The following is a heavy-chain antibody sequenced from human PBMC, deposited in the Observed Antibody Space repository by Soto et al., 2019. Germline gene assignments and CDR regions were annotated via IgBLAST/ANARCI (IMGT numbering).Heavy chain of an antibody. V-gene: IGHV4-31*03. CDR3: ARTAGTFDNFWSGYGYDI. D-gene: IGHD3-3*01. CDR2: IYYSGST. J-gene: IGHJ3*02. CDR1: GGSISSGGYY. Sequence: SETLSLTCTVSGGSISSGGYYWSWIRQHPGKGLEWIGYIYYSGSTYYNPSLKSRVTISVDTSKNQFSLKLSSVTAADTAVYYCARTAGTFDNFWSGYGYDIWGPGTKVTVSS.